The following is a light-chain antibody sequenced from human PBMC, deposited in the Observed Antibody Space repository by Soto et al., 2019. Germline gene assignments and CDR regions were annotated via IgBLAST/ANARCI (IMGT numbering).Light chain of an antibody. CDR2: DAS. Sequence: EIVLTQSPATLSLSPGERATLSCRASQSVSSYLAWYQQKPGQAPRLLIYDASNMATGIPARFSGSGSGTDCTLTTSSLEPEDFAVYYCQQRSNWPLTFGGGTKVEIK. J-gene: IGKJ4*01. CDR1: QSVSSY. V-gene: IGKV3-11*01. CDR3: QQRSNWPLT.